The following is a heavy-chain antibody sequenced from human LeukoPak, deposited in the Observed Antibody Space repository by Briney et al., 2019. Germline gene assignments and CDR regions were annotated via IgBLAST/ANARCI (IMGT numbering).Heavy chain of an antibody. CDR2: IYYSGST. CDR3: ARHGYSSGWYYGAFDP. CDR1: GGSISSYY. Sequence: SETLSLTCTVSGGSISSYYWSWIRQPPGKGLEWIGYIYYSGSTNYNPSLKSRVTISVDTSKNQSSLKLSSVTAADTAVYYCARHGYSSGWYYGAFDPWGQGTLVTVSS. J-gene: IGHJ5*02. V-gene: IGHV4-59*08. D-gene: IGHD6-19*01.